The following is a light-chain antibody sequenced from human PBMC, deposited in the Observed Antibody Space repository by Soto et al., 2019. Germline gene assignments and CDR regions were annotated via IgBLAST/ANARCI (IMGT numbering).Light chain of an antibody. CDR2: GAS. CDR3: QQYGSSSYT. J-gene: IGKJ2*01. CDR1: QSVSSSY. V-gene: IGKV3-20*01. Sequence: EIVLTQSPGTLSLSPGERATLSCRASQSVSSSYLAWYQQKPGQAPRILIYGASSRATGIPDSFSGSGSGTDFTLTISRLEPEDFAVYYCQQYGSSSYTFGQGTKLEIK.